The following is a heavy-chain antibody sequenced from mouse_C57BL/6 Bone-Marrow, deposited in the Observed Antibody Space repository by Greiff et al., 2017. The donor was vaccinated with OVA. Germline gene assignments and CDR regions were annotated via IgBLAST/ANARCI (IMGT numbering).Heavy chain of an antibody. V-gene: IGHV1-64*01. Sequence: QVQLQQPGAELVKPGASVKLSCKASGYTFTSYWMHWVKQRPGQGLEWIGMIHPNSGSTNYNEKFKSKATLTVDKSSSTAYMQLSSLTSEDSAVYYCARYYGYDWFAYWGQGTLVTVSA. J-gene: IGHJ3*01. CDR2: IHPNSGST. CDR1: GYTFTSYW. CDR3: ARYYGYDWFAY. D-gene: IGHD2-2*01.